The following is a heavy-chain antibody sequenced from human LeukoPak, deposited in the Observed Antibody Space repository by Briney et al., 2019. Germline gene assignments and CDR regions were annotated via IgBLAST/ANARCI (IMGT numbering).Heavy chain of an antibody. Sequence: GGSLRLSCAASGFTFSSFGMSWVRQAPGKGLEWVSALSATGGSAYYAASAQGRFTTSRDNSKNILYLEMNSLRVDDTAVYYCAKDTAPLGATKEFDHWGQGTLVTVSS. J-gene: IGHJ4*02. CDR1: GFTFSSFG. CDR2: LSATGGSA. D-gene: IGHD1-26*01. CDR3: AKDTAPLGATKEFDH. V-gene: IGHV3-23*01.